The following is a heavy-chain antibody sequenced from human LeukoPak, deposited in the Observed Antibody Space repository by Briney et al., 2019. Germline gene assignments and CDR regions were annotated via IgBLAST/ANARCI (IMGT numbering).Heavy chain of an antibody. Sequence: PSETLSLTCTVSGGSISSSSYYWGWIRQPPGKGLEWIGSIYYSGSTYYNPSLKSRVTISVDTSKNQFSLKLSSVTAADTAVYYCARDSSGYHANEYFQHWGQGTLVTVSS. J-gene: IGHJ1*01. CDR3: ARDSSGYHANEYFQH. D-gene: IGHD3-22*01. CDR2: IYYSGST. V-gene: IGHV4-39*07. CDR1: GGSISSSSYY.